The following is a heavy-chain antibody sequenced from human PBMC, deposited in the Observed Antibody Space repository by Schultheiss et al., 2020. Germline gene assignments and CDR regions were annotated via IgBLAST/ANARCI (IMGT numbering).Heavy chain of an antibody. Sequence: GGSLRLSCAASGFTFSTYDMHWFRQAPGKGLEWVGFIRSKAYGGTTEYAASVKGRFTISRDDSKSIAYLHMNSLKMEDTAVYYCTRGSRFWSGYRTFDYWGQGTLVTVSS. CDR1: GFTFSTYD. J-gene: IGHJ4*02. V-gene: IGHV3-49*03. CDR3: TRGSRFWSGYRTFDY. CDR2: IRSKAYGGTT. D-gene: IGHD3-3*01.